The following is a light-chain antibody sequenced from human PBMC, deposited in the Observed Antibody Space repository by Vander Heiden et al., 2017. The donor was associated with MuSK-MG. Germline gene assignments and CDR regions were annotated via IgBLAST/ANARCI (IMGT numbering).Light chain of an antibody. Sequence: SALTQPASVSGSPGQSITISCTGTSSDVGGYNYVSWYQQHPGKAPNLMIYEVSNRPSGVSNRFSGSKSGNTASLTISGLQAEDEADYYCSSYTSSSTPWVFGGGTKLTVL. CDR2: EVS. V-gene: IGLV2-14*01. CDR3: SSYTSSSTPWV. CDR1: SSDVGGYNY. J-gene: IGLJ3*02.